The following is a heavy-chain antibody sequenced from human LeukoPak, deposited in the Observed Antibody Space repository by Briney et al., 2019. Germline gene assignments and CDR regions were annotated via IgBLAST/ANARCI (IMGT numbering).Heavy chain of an antibody. D-gene: IGHD6-6*01. CDR3: ARDFQGSIAARPGSL. CDR1: GFTFSSYA. Sequence: GGSLRLSCAASGFTFSSYAMSWVRQAPGKGLERVSAISGSGGSTYYADSVKGRFTISRDNSKNTLYLQMNSLRAEDTAVYYCARDFQGSIAARPGSLWGQGTLVTVSS. J-gene: IGHJ4*02. CDR2: ISGSGGST. V-gene: IGHV3-23*01.